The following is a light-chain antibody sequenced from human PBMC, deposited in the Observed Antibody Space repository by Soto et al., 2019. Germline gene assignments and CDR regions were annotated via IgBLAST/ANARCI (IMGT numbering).Light chain of an antibody. CDR3: QQYGRSPYT. CDR1: QSVSNNY. Sequence: IVLTQSPDTLSLSPGERATLSCRASQSVSNNYLAWYQQKPGQAPRLLIYGASSRPGGIPDKFSGSGSGTDFTLTINRLEPEDFAVYYCQQYGRSPYTFAQGTKLEI. V-gene: IGKV3-20*01. CDR2: GAS. J-gene: IGKJ2*01.